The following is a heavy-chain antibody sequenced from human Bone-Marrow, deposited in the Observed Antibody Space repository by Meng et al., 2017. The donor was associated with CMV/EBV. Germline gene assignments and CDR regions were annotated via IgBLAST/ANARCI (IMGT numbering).Heavy chain of an antibody. CDR2: IYSGGST. CDR3: ARDRGNREYFDY. J-gene: IGHJ4*02. V-gene: IGHV3-66*02. Sequence: GESLKISCAASGFAVSSKYMSWVRQAPGKGLEWVSVIYSGGSTFYADSVEGRFTISRDSSKNTLYLQMNSLRPEDTAVYYCARDRGNREYFDYWGQGTLVTVSS. CDR1: GFAVSSKY. D-gene: IGHD1-26*01.